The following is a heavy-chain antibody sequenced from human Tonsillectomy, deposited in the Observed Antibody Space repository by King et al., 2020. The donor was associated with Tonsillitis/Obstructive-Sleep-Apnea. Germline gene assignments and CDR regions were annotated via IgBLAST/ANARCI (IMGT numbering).Heavy chain of an antibody. D-gene: IGHD4-23*01. V-gene: IGHV3-23*04. CDR3: AKDPGYGGNSGWRVS. CDR1: GFTFRNYA. J-gene: IGHJ5*02. CDR2: ISASGGNT. Sequence: EVQLVESGGGLVQPGGSLRLSCAASGFTFRNYAMSWVRQAPGKGLEWVAAISASGGNTYYADSVKGRFTISRDKSKNTLYLQMNSLRAEDTAVYYCAKDPGYGGNSGWRVSCGQGTLVTVSS.